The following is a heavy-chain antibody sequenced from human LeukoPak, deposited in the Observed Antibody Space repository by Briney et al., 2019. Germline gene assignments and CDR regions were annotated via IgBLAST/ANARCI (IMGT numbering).Heavy chain of an antibody. J-gene: IGHJ4*02. Sequence: ASVKVSCKASGYTFTGYYMHWVRQAPGQGLEWMGWINPNSGGTNYAQKFQGRVTMTRDTSISTAYMELSRLRSDDTAVYYCARDHDSSGHYYYWGQGTLVTASS. D-gene: IGHD3-22*01. CDR1: GYTFTGYY. CDR3: ARDHDSSGHYYY. CDR2: INPNSGGT. V-gene: IGHV1-2*02.